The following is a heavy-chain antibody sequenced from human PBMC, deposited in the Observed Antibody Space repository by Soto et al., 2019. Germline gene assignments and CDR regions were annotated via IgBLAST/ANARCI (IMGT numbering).Heavy chain of an antibody. Sequence: GGSLRLSCAASGFTFSSYSMNWVRQAPGKGLEWVSSISSSSSYIYYADSVKGRFTISRDNAKNSLYLQMNSLRAEDTAVYYCARSDLYYDILTGYDYYYYYYMDVWGKGTTVTVSS. CDR3: ARSDLYYDILTGYDYYYYYYMDV. D-gene: IGHD3-9*01. V-gene: IGHV3-21*01. CDR2: ISSSSSYI. J-gene: IGHJ6*03. CDR1: GFTFSSYS.